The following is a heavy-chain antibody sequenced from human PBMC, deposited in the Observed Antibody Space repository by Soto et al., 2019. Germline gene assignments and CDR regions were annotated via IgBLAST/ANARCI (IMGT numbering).Heavy chain of an antibody. J-gene: IGHJ4*02. CDR3: ARDWSGGYSYGLTCDY. V-gene: IGHV1-18*01. CDR1: GYTFTSYG. Sequence: GASVKVSCKASGYTFTSYGISWVRQAPGQGLEWMGWISAYNGNTNYAQKLQGRVTMTTDTSTSTAYMELRSLRSDDTAVYYCARDWSGGYSYGLTCDYWGQGTLVTAPQ. CDR2: ISAYNGNT. D-gene: IGHD5-18*01.